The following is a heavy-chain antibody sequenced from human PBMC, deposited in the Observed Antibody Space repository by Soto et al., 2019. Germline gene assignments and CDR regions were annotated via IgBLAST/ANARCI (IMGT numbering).Heavy chain of an antibody. J-gene: IGHJ6*02. CDR3: ARAPDYDILTGYPYYYYGMDV. D-gene: IGHD3-9*01. CDR2: IYSGGST. V-gene: IGHV3-53*01. CDR1: GFTVSSNY. Sequence: GGSLRLSCAASGFTVSSNYMSWVRQAPGKGLERVSVIYSGGSTYYADSVKGRFTISRDNSKNTLYLQMNSLRAEDTAVYYCARAPDYDILTGYPYYYYGMDVWGQGTTVTVSS.